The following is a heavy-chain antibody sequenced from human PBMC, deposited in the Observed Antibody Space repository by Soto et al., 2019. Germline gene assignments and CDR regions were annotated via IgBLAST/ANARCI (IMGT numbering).Heavy chain of an antibody. D-gene: IGHD3-3*01. J-gene: IGHJ4*02. Sequence: QVQLQESGPGLVKPSQTLSLTCTVSGGSISSGGYYWSWIRQHPGKGLEWIGYIYYSGSTYYNPSLKSRVTISVDTSKNQFSLKLSSVTAADTAVYYCARGEPADSRDFWSGYNTFDYWGQGTLVTVSS. V-gene: IGHV4-31*03. CDR2: IYYSGST. CDR1: GGSISSGGYY. CDR3: ARGEPADSRDFWSGYNTFDY.